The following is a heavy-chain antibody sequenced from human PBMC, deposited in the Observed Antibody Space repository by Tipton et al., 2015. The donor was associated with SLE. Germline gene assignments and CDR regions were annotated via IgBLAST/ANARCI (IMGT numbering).Heavy chain of an antibody. CDR2: IYTSGST. CDR1: GGSISSYY. J-gene: IGHJ3*02. Sequence: TLSLTCTVSGGSISSYYWSWIRQPAGKGLEWIGRIYTSGSTNYNPSLKSRVTMSVDTSKNQFSLKLSSVTAADTAVYYCATQGITFGGVIAHDAFDIWGQGTKVTVSS. CDR3: ATQGITFGGVIAHDAFDI. D-gene: IGHD3-16*02. V-gene: IGHV4-4*07.